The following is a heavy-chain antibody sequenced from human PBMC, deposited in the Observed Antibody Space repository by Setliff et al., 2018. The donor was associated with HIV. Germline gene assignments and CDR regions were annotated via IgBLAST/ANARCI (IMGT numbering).Heavy chain of an antibody. Sequence: GESLKISCAASGFTFNSYGLHWVRQAPGKGLEWVAVISYDGDQEYYADSVKGRFTISRDKSKNTLYLEMNSLSAEDTAVYYCARGMLVVVISTPDYWGQGTLVTV. CDR3: ARGMLVVVISTPDY. CDR1: GFTFNSYG. J-gene: IGHJ4*02. CDR2: ISYDGDQE. D-gene: IGHD3-22*01. V-gene: IGHV3-30*03.